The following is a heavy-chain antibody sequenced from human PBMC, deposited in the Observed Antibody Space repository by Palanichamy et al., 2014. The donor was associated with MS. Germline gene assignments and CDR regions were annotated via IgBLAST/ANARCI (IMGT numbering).Heavy chain of an antibody. Sequence: EVQLLESGGGLVQPGGSLRLSCAASGFTFSNYAMAWVRQAPGKGLEWVSAINRGGDDTYYADSVKGRFTMSRDNSKNTLSLQMSSLRAEDTAIYYCARSTIMRAYYFDYWGQGTLLTVSS. V-gene: IGHV3-23*01. D-gene: IGHD2-8*01. CDR3: ARSTIMRAYYFDY. CDR2: INRGGDDT. J-gene: IGHJ4*02. CDR1: GFTFSNYA.